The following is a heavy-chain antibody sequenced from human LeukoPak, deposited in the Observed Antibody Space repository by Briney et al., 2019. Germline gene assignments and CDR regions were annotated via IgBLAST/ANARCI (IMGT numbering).Heavy chain of an antibody. CDR2: ISSSSSYI. V-gene: IGHV3-21*01. J-gene: IGHJ4*02. CDR3: AREMATITDFDY. CDR1: GFTFSSYS. Sequence: GGSLRLSCAASGFTFSSYSMNWVRQAPGKGLEWVSSISSSSSYIYYADSVKGRFTISRDNAKNSLYLQMNSLRAEDTAVYYCAREMATITDFDYGGQGTLVTVSS. D-gene: IGHD5-24*01.